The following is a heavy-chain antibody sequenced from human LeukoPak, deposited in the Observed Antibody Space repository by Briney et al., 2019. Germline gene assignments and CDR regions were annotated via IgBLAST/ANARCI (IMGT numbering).Heavy chain of an antibody. CDR1: GFTVSTNY. D-gene: IGHD4-17*01. J-gene: IGHJ5*02. CDR2: ISGGGDT. CDR3: AKDDYGDYVRWFDP. Sequence: GGSLRLSCAASGFTVSTNYMSWVRQAPGKGPEWVSLISGGGDTYYADSVKGRFTISRDNSKNILYLQMNSLRAEDTAVYYCAKDDYGDYVRWFDPWGQGTLVTVSS. V-gene: IGHV3-53*01.